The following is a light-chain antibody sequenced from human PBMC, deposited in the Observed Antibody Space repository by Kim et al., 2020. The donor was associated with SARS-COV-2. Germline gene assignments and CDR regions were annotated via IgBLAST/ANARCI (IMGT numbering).Light chain of an antibody. CDR2: GAS. V-gene: IGKV3-20*01. J-gene: IGKJ1*01. CDR1: QSVSSSC. CDR3: QQYGSSPT. Sequence: EIVLTQSPGTLSLSPGESATLSCRASQSVSSSCLAWYQQKPGQAPRLLIYGASSRATGIPDRFSGSGSGTDFTLTISRLEPEDFAVYYCQQYGSSPTFGQGTKVDIK.